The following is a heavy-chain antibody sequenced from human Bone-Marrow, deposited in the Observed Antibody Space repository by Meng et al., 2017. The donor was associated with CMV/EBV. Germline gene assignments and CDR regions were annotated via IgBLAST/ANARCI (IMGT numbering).Heavy chain of an antibody. J-gene: IGHJ5*02. CDR2: IFYSGTT. CDR1: GGSISSSNSYH. CDR3: AREPTGFPNWFDP. V-gene: IGHV4-39*07. Sequence: GSLRLSCSVSGGSISSSNSYHWARIRQPPGKGMEWIGNIFYSGTTYYNPSLESRVTISLDTSKNQFSLKLTSVTAADTAVYYCAREPTGFPNWFDPWGQGTLVTVSS. D-gene: IGHD4-17*01.